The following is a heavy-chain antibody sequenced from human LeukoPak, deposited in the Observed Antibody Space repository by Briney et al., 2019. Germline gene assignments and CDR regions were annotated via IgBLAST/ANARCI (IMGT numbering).Heavy chain of an antibody. CDR1: GFTFSSYA. Sequence: GGSLRLSCAASGFTFSSYAMSWVRQAPGKGLEWVSAISSSGVGTYYADSVKGRFIISRDNSKNTLYLQMNSLRAEDTAVYYCAKDRGSSGWLYWGQGTLVTVSS. J-gene: IGHJ4*02. CDR2: ISSSGVGT. CDR3: AKDRGSSGWLY. V-gene: IGHV3-23*01. D-gene: IGHD6-19*01.